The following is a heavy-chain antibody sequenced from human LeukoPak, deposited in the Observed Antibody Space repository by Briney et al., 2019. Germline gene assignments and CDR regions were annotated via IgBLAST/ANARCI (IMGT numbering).Heavy chain of an antibody. D-gene: IGHD1-26*01. Sequence: SETLSLTCGVSGGSISGTNWWSWVRQPPGQGLEWIGEISLAGQTNYNPSLNGRVTVSLDKSSNQLSLHLTSVTAADTATYFCSRESGPFCPFGYWGQGTLVIVSS. V-gene: IGHV4/OR15-8*02. CDR3: SRESGPFCPFGY. CDR2: ISLAGQT. CDR1: GGSISGTNW. J-gene: IGHJ4*02.